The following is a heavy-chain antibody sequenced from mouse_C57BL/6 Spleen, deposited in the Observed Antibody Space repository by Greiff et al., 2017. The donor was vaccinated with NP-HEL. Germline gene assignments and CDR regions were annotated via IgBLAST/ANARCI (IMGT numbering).Heavy chain of an antibody. D-gene: IGHD2-5*01. V-gene: IGHV1-74*01. CDR3: AMGLYSNYDAMDY. J-gene: IGHJ4*01. CDR1: GYTFTSYW. CDR2: IHPSDSDT. Sequence: QVQLQQPGAELVKPGASVKVSCKASGYTFTSYWMPWVKQRPGQGLGWIGRIHPSDSDTNSNKKFKGKATLTVDKSSSTAYMQLSSLTSEDAAVDYCAMGLYSNYDAMDYWGQGTSVTVSS.